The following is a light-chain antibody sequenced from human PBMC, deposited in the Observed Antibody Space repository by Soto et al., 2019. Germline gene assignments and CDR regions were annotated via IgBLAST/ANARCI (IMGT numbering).Light chain of an antibody. CDR1: QSISSY. V-gene: IGKV1-5*01. CDR2: DAS. Sequence: DIQITQSPSSLSSSVRYIGSFTFRASQSISSYLNWYQQKPGKAPKVLIYDASSLESGVPSRFSGSGSGTEFTLTISSLQPDDCATYYCQQYNTYWTFGQGTKVDIK. CDR3: QQYNTYWT. J-gene: IGKJ1*01.